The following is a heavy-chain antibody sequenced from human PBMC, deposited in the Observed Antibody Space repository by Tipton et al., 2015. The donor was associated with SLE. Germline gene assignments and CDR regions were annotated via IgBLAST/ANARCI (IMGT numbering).Heavy chain of an antibody. V-gene: IGHV3-33*01. CDR3: ARDPSWVTVYAAAFDM. CDR1: GFTFRNYG. J-gene: IGHJ3*02. D-gene: IGHD2-8*01. CDR2: IWYDGSNK. Sequence: SLRLSCAASGFTFRNYGMHWVRQAPGKGLEWVALIWYDGSNKNYGDSVRGRFTISRDNSKNTLYLQMNSLRAEDTAVYYCARDPSWVTVYAAAFDMWGQGTLVTVSS.